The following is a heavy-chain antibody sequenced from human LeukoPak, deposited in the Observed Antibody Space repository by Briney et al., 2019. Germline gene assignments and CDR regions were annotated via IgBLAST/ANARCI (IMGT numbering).Heavy chain of an antibody. V-gene: IGHV1-2*02. J-gene: IGHJ4*02. D-gene: IGHD6-19*01. CDR3: ARDWYGYSSGWYGDY. Sequence: ASVKVSCKASGYTFTGYYMHWVRQAPGQGLEWMGWINPNSGGTNYAQKLQGRVTMTTDTSTSTAYMELRSLRSDDTAVYYCARDWYGYSSGWYGDYWGQGTLVTVSS. CDR1: GYTFTGYY. CDR2: INPNSGGT.